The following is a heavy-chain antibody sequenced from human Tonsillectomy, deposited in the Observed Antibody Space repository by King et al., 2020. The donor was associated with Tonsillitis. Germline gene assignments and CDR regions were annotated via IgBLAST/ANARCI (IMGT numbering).Heavy chain of an antibody. CDR1: GGSINSYY. CDR2: IYYSGST. Sequence: VPLQESGPGLVKPSETLSLTCTVSGGSINSYYWSWIRQPPGKGLEWIGNIYYSGSTNYNPSLKSRVTISVDTSKNQFSLKLSSVTAADTAVYYCAREVPWYDSRGYATLFDYWGQGTLVTVSS. J-gene: IGHJ4*02. V-gene: IGHV4-59*01. CDR3: AREVPWYDSRGYATLFDY. D-gene: IGHD3-22*01.